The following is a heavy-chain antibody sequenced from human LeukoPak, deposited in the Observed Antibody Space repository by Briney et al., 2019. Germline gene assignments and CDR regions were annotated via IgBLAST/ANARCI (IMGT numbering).Heavy chain of an antibody. Sequence: PVGSLRLSCAASGFTFSSYWMHWVRQAPGKGLVWVSRINSDGSSTSYADSVKGRFTISRDNAKNTLYLQMNSLRAEDTAVYYCARGQSAMNYYYGMDVWGQGTTVTVSS. CDR1: GFTFSSYW. CDR3: ARGQSAMNYYYGMDV. CDR2: INSDGSST. V-gene: IGHV3-74*01. J-gene: IGHJ6*02.